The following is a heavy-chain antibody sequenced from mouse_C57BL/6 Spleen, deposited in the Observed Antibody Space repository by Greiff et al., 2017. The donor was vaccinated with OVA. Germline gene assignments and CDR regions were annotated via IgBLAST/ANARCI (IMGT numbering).Heavy chain of an antibody. Sequence: VQLQQPGAELVKPGASVKMSCKAPGYTFTSYWITWVKQRLGQGLEWIGDIYPGSGSTNYNEKFKSKTTLTVDTSSSPAYMQLSSLSSEDSAVYDGASSTVVATRAMDYWGQGTTVTVSS. CDR1: GYTFTSYW. D-gene: IGHD1-1*01. CDR3: ASSTVVATRAMDY. J-gene: IGHJ4*01. V-gene: IGHV1-55*01. CDR2: IYPGSGST.